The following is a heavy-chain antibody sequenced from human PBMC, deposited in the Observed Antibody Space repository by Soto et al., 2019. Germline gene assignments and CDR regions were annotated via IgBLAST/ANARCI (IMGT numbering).Heavy chain of an antibody. CDR1: NYSFSSFG. CDR2: INPSNDNT. CDR3: ARDPFYSGSNLQVGYFDS. J-gene: IGHJ4*02. D-gene: IGHD1-26*01. Sequence: QVQMVQSGAEVKKPGASVKVSCKASNYSFSSFGISWMRQAPGQGLEWMAWINPSNDNTNYAQGLQGRVTLTSDTSTSTAIMELRSLRSDDSAVYYCARDPFYSGSNLQVGYFDSWGQGTLVTVSS. V-gene: IGHV1-18*01.